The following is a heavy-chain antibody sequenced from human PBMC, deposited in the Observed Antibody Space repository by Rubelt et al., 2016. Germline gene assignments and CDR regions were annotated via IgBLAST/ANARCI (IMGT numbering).Heavy chain of an antibody. D-gene: IGHD3-16*01. V-gene: IGHV4-59*01. Sequence: SWIRQPPGKGLEWIGYIHYSGSTNYNPSLKSRVTISVDTSKNQFSLKLSSVTAADTAVYYCARDPRGVTFGGDYGMDVWGQGTTVTVSS. J-gene: IGHJ6*02. CDR2: IHYSGST. CDR3: ARDPRGVTFGGDYGMDV.